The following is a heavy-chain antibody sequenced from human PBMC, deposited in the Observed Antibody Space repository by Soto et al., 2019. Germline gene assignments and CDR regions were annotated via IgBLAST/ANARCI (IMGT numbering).Heavy chain of an antibody. CDR1: GGSFSGYY. J-gene: IGHJ6*03. Sequence: QVQLQQWGAGLLKPSETLSLTCAVYGGSFSGYYWSWIRQPPGKGLEWIGEINHSGGTNYNPSLKSRVTISVDTSKNQFSLKLSSVTAADTAVYYCARSKGSGSPYYYMDVWGKGTTVTVSS. D-gene: IGHD3-10*01. CDR3: ARSKGSGSPYYYMDV. CDR2: INHSGGT. V-gene: IGHV4-34*01.